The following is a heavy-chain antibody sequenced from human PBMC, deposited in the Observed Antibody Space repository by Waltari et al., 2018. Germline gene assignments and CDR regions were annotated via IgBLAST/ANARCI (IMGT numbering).Heavy chain of an antibody. CDR3: VREILATGTTSGWFDP. CDR2: IYYSGST. D-gene: IGHD1-7*01. J-gene: IGHJ5*02. V-gene: IGHV4-39*07. Sequence: QLQLQESGPGLVKPSETLSLTCTVSGGSISSSSYYWGWIRQPPGKGLEWIGSIYYSGSTYYNPSLKSRVTISVDTSKNQFSLKLSSVTAADTAVYYCVREILATGTTSGWFDPWGQGTLVTVSS. CDR1: GGSISSSSYY.